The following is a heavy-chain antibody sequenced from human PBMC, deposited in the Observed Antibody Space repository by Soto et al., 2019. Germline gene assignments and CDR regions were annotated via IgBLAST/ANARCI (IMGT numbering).Heavy chain of an antibody. CDR2: IWYDGSNK. Sequence: QVQLVESGGGVVQPGRSLRLSCAASGFTFSSYGMHWVRQAPGKGLEWVAVIWYDGSNKYYADSVKGRFTISRDNSKNTLYLQMNSLRAEDTAVYYCAPLGTQEAFDIWGQGTMVTVSS. CDR1: GFTFSSYG. J-gene: IGHJ3*02. V-gene: IGHV3-33*01. CDR3: APLGTQEAFDI.